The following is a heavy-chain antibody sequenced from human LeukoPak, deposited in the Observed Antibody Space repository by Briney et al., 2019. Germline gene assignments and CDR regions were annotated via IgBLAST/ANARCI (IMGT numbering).Heavy chain of an antibody. J-gene: IGHJ4*02. D-gene: IGHD3-3*01. CDR1: GFTFSSYV. Sequence: GGSLRLSCAASGFTFSSYVMTWVRQAPGKGLEWVSSITSGGSTYYADSVKGRFTISRDYSKNTLYLQMNSLRAEDTAVYFCAKDFEVWGRGTLVTVSS. CDR2: ITSGGST. V-gene: IGHV3-23*01. CDR3: AKDFEV.